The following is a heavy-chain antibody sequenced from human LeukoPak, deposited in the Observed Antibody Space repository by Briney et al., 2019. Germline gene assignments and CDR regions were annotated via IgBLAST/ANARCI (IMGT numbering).Heavy chain of an antibody. V-gene: IGHV3-23*01. CDR2: ISGSGGST. CDR1: GFTFSSYA. J-gene: IGHJ4*02. CDR3: AKDGVVTITFEY. D-gene: IGHD3-16*01. Sequence: PGGSLRLSCTASGFTFSSYAMSWVRQAPGKGLEWVSVISGSGGSTFYGDSVKGRFTISRDNSKNTLYLQMNSLRAEDTAVCYCAKDGVVTITFEYWGQGTLVTVSS.